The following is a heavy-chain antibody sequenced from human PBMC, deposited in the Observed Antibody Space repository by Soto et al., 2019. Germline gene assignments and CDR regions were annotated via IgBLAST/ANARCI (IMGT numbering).Heavy chain of an antibody. CDR1: GFSFSNQY. CDR2: SRNKANSDTT. CDR3: ASAGVPDKRSFDG. V-gene: IGHV3-72*01. D-gene: IGHD3-10*01. Sequence: GGSLSLSCASPGFSFSNQYMEWVRQAPGKGLEWVARSRNKANSDTTEYAASVKGRFSIYSDDSQNSLLLQMNSLKTEDTPVYYWASAGVPDKRSFDGWGQGTLVT. J-gene: IGHJ4*02.